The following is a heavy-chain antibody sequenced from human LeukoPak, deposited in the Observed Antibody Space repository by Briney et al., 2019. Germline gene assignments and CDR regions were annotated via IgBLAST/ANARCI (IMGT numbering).Heavy chain of an antibody. CDR1: GFTFSSYS. J-gene: IGHJ4*02. D-gene: IGHD6-13*01. CDR3: ARSLNPGIAAAPLGGDY. V-gene: IGHV3-21*01. Sequence: PGGSLRLSCAASGFTFSSYSMNWVRQAPGKGLEWVSSISSSSSYIYYADSVKGRFTISRDNAKNSLYLQMNSLRAEDTAVYYCARSLNPGIAAAPLGGDYWGQGTLVTVSS. CDR2: ISSSSSYI.